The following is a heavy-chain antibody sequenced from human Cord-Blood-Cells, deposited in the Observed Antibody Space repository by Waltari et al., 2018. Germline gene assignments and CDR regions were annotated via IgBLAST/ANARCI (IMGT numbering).Heavy chain of an antibody. CDR3: AREAPLSSAFDI. Sequence: QVQLVESGGGVVQPGRSLRLSCAASGLTFSSYGMHWVRQAPGKGLEWVAVIWYDGSNKYYADSVKGRFTISRDNSKNTLYLQMNSLRAEDTAVYYCAREAPLSSAFDIWGQGTMVTVSS. CDR1: GLTFSSYG. D-gene: IGHD6-6*01. V-gene: IGHV3-33*01. CDR2: IWYDGSNK. J-gene: IGHJ3*02.